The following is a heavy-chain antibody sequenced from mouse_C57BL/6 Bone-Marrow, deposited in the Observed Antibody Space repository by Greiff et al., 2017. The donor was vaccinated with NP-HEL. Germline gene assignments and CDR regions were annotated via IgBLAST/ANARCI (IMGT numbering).Heavy chain of an antibody. CDR1: GFSFNTYA. V-gene: IGHV10-1*01. CDR2: IRSKSNNYAT. Sequence: EVQVVESGGGLVQPKGSLKLSCAASGFSFNTYAMNWVRQAPGTGLEWVARIRSKSNNYATYYADSVKDRFTISRDDSESMLYLQMNNLKTEDTAMYYCVRRHYGSGFAYWGQGTLVTVSA. CDR3: VRRHYGSGFAY. J-gene: IGHJ3*01. D-gene: IGHD1-1*01.